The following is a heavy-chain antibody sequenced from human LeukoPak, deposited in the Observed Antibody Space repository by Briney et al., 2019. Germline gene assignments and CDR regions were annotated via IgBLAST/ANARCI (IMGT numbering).Heavy chain of an antibody. V-gene: IGHV4-38-2*02. D-gene: IGHD2-2*02. Sequence: SETLSLTCTVSGYSISSGYYWGWIRQPPGKGLEWIGSIYHSGSTYYNPSLKSRVTISVDTSKNQFSLKLSSVTAADTAVYYCARQGCSSTSCYRSPYYFDYWGQGTLVTVSS. J-gene: IGHJ4*02. CDR2: IYHSGST. CDR3: ARQGCSSTSCYRSPYYFDY. CDR1: GYSISSGYY.